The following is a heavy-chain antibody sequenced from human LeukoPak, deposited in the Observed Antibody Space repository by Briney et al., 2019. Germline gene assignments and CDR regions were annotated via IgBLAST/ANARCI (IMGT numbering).Heavy chain of an antibody. D-gene: IGHD3-22*01. Sequence: ASVKVSCMVSGYTFTDYYMNWVQQAPGKGLEWMGLVDPKDGETIYAEKFQGRVTITADTSTQTVYMQMGSLRAEDTAVYYCATDYDGKWAYWGQGTLVTVSS. CDR1: GYTFTDYY. CDR2: VDPKDGET. J-gene: IGHJ4*02. V-gene: IGHV1-69-2*01. CDR3: ATDYDGKWAY.